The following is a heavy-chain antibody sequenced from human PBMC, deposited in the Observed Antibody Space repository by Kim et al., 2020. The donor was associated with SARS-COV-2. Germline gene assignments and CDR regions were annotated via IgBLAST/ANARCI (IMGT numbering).Heavy chain of an antibody. Sequence: SETLSLTCTVSGGSISSSSYYWGWIRQPPGKGLEWIGSIYYSGSTYYNPSLKSRVTISVDTSKNQFSLKLSSGTAADTAVYYCASRAPVYYVSSGYYPLRYDDGMDVRGQGNKVTGSS. CDR1: GGSISSSSYY. CDR3: ASRAPVYYVSSGYYPLRYDDGMDV. J-gene: IGHJ6*02. V-gene: IGHV4-39*01. D-gene: IGHD3-22*01. CDR2: IYYSGST.